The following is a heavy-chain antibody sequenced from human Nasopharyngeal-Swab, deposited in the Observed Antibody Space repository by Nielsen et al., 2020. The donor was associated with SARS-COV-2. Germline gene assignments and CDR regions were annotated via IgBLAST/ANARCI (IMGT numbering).Heavy chain of an antibody. CDR3: ARVGRVIDY. CDR2: IYYSGST. D-gene: IGHD1-14*01. V-gene: IGHV4-59*12. Sequence: WKRQPPGKGLEWIGYIYYSGSTNYNPSLKSRVTISVDTSKNQFSLNLISVTAADAAVYYCARVGRVIDYWGQGTLVTVSS. J-gene: IGHJ4*02.